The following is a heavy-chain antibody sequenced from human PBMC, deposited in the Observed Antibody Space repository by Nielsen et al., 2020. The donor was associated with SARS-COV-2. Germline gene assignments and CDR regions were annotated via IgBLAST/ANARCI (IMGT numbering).Heavy chain of an antibody. CDR3: ARGDYYETNGYYYFFSVEKPFDY. D-gene: IGHD3-22*01. J-gene: IGHJ4*02. V-gene: IGHV1-3*01. Sequence: ASVKVSCKASGYTITSYVMNWVRQAPGQRLEWMGWINAGNGNTKYSQKFQGRVSLTRDTSAGTAYTELSSLRSEDTAVYYCARGDYYETNGYYYFFSVEKPFDYWGQGTLVTVSS. CDR2: INAGNGNT. CDR1: GYTITSYV.